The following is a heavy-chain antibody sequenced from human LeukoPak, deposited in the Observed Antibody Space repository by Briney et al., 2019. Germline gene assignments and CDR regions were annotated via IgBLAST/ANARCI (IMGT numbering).Heavy chain of an antibody. CDR1: GGSISSYY. J-gene: IGHJ6*03. CDR2: IYYSGST. Sequence: SGTLSLTCTVSGGSISSYYWSWIRQPPGKGLEWIGYIYYSGSTNYNPSLKSRVTISVDTSKNQFSLKLSSVTAADTAVYYCARGEDYYYYMDVWGKGTTVTISS. V-gene: IGHV4-59*01. D-gene: IGHD1-26*01. CDR3: ARGEDYYYYMDV.